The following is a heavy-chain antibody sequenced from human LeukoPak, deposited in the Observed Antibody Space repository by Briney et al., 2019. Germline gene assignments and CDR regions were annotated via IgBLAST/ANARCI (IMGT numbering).Heavy chain of an antibody. Sequence: PSETLSLTCIISVGSISCYYGSWIRQPPGKGGEWMGYIYYSGSTHYNPSLKRRVTISVDTPKNHFSLQLSSVTPAATAVYYCARVIFGPLGSGSYYYYYYMDVWGKGTTVTISS. V-gene: IGHV4-59*13. CDR3: ARVIFGPLGSGSYYYYYYMDV. J-gene: IGHJ6*03. D-gene: IGHD3-10*01. CDR2: IYYSGST. CDR1: VGSISCYY.